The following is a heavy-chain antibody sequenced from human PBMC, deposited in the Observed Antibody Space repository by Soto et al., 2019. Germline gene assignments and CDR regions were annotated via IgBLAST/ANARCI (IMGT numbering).Heavy chain of an antibody. CDR3: ARDRRDGYNYFYYYGMDV. D-gene: IGHD5-12*01. V-gene: IGHV4-61*01. Sequence: AETLSLTCTVSGGSVSSGNSYFSWIREPPGSGLEWIGYNYYSGSTNYNPSLKSRVTISVDTSKNQFSLKVTSVTAADTAVYYCARDRRDGYNYFYYYGMDVWGQGTTVTVSS. CDR1: GGSVSSGNSY. J-gene: IGHJ6*02. CDR2: NYYSGST.